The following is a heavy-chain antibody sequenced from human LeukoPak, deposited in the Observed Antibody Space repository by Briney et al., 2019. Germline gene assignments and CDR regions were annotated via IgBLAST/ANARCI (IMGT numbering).Heavy chain of an antibody. D-gene: IGHD3-22*01. CDR1: GGTFSSYA. CDR3: ARGLYYYDSSGYYPLDD. J-gene: IGHJ4*02. V-gene: IGHV1-69*05. Sequence: GPSVRVSCKASGGTFSSYAISWVRQAPGQGLEWMGGIIPIFGTANYAQKFQGRVTITTDESTSTAYMELSSLRSEDTAVYYCARGLYYYDSSGYYPLDDWGQGTLVTVSS. CDR2: IIPIFGTA.